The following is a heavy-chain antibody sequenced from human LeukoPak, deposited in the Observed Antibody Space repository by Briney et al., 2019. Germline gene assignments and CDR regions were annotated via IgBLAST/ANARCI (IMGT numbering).Heavy chain of an antibody. Sequence: GGSLRLSCAASGFTFSSYAMSWVRQAPGKGLEWVSAISGSGGSTYYADSVKGRFTISRDNSKNTLYLQMNSLRAEDTAVYYCAKTLGSGWYGGYFDYWGQGTLVTVSS. V-gene: IGHV3-23*01. CDR2: ISGSGGST. J-gene: IGHJ4*02. D-gene: IGHD6-19*01. CDR1: GFTFSSYA. CDR3: AKTLGSGWYGGYFDY.